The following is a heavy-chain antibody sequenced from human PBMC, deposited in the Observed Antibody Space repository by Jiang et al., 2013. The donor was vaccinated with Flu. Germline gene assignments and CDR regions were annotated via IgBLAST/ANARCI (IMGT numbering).Heavy chain of an antibody. CDR1: GTVSLATVLL. D-gene: IGHD3-22*01. V-gene: IGHV6-1*01. CDR2: TYYRSKWYN. J-gene: IGHJ4*02. Sequence: VKPFADPLTHLCHRPGTVSLATVLLGTGSRQSPSRGLEWLGRTYYRSKWYNDYAVSVKSRITINPDTSKNQFSLQLNSVTPEDTAVYYCARDRRLDGGYWYDSSGSPYYFDYWGQGTLVTVSS. CDR3: ARDRRLDGGYWYDSSGSPYYFDY.